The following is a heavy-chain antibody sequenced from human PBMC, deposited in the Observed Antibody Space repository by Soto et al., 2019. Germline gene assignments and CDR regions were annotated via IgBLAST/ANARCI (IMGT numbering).Heavy chain of an antibody. CDR3: AKGGCSGGSCPMGFDY. CDR1: GFTFSTYA. Sequence: PVGSLRLSCAASGFTFSTYAMSWVRQAPGKGLEWVSGISGSGGSTDYADSVKGRFTISRDSSKNTLYLQMNSLRADDTAVYYCAKGGCSGGSCPMGFDYWGQGTLVTVSS. V-gene: IGHV3-23*01. D-gene: IGHD2-15*01. J-gene: IGHJ4*02. CDR2: ISGSGGST.